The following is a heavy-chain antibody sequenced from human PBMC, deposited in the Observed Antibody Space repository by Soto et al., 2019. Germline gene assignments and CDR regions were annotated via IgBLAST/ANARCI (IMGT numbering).Heavy chain of an antibody. V-gene: IGHV3-23*01. D-gene: IGHD3-10*01. CDR3: AKAREVTLGQISLGR. J-gene: IGHJ4*02. CDR2: VGGSGDGT. CDR1: GLTFSTYT. Sequence: GGSLRRSGVASGLTFSTYTMTWARQSLGQGLEWVSSVGGSGDGTYYADSVKGRFTISRDNSKNTLYLQMNSLRAEHTAIYYCAKAREVTLGQISLGRRGKGTLVAASS.